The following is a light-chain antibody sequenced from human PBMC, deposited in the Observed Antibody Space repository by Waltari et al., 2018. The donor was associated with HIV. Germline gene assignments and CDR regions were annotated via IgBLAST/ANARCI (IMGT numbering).Light chain of an antibody. CDR2: GAS. J-gene: IGKJ2*03. V-gene: IGKV3-20*01. CDR1: QSVSSSF. Sequence: EVVLTQSPGTLSLSPGERATLSSRASQSVSSSFLAWYQQKPGQAPRLLIYGASNRATGIPDRFSGSWSGTDFTLTINRLEPEDFAVYYCQQYDTSLGSFGQGTKLEIK. CDR3: QQYDTSLGS.